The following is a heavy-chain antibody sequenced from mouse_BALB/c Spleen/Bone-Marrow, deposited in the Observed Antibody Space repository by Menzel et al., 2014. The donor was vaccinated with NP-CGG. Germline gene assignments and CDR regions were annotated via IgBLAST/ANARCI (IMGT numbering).Heavy chain of an antibody. CDR1: GYTFKSYD. V-gene: IGHV1S33*01. Sequence: LVESGPELVKPGALVKISCKASGYTFKSYDINWVKQRPGQGLEWIGWIYPGDGSTKYNEKFKGKATLTADKSSSTAYMQLSSLTSENAAVYFCARSGDSSGYGFAYWGQATLVPVSA. J-gene: IGHJ3*01. CDR3: ARSGDSSGYGFAY. CDR2: IYPGDGST. D-gene: IGHD3-2*01.